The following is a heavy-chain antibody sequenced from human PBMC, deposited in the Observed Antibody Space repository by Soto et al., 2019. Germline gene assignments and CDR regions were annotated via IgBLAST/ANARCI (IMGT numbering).Heavy chain of an antibody. CDR3: AKDKATQPPYYYDGMDV. V-gene: IGHV3-30*18. Sequence: QVQLVESGGGVVQPGRSLRLSCAASGFTFSSYGMHWVRQAPGKGLEWVAVISYDGSNKYYADSVKGRFTISRDNSKNTQYLQMNSLRAEDTAVYYCAKDKATQPPYYYDGMDVWGQGTTVTVSS. CDR1: GFTFSSYG. J-gene: IGHJ6*02. CDR2: ISYDGSNK.